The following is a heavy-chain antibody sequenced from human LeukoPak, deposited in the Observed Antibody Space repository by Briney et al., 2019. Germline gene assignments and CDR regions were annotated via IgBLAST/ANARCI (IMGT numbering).Heavy chain of an antibody. D-gene: IGHD6-13*01. Sequence: GGSLRLSCAASGFTVSDNYMSWVRQAPGKGLEWVSVIYSDGSTYYADSVKGRFTISRDNSKNTVYLQMNSLRAEDTAVYYCARDSRSSSSSWWVGTLDYWGQGTLVTVSS. CDR1: GFTVSDNY. CDR2: IYSDGST. CDR3: ARDSRSSSSSWWVGTLDY. V-gene: IGHV3-66*01. J-gene: IGHJ4*02.